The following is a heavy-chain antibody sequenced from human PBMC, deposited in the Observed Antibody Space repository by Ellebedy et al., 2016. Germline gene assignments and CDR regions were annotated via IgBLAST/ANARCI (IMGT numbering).Heavy chain of an antibody. CDR3: AREMRDCGSGVCNRGHFDF. Sequence: ASVKVSCKASGYTFTSYGISWVRQAPGQGLEWMGIINPSGGSTSYAQKFQGRVTMTRDTSTSTVYMELTSLRPDDTALYYCAREMRDCGSGVCNRGHFDFWGQGTLVTVSS. V-gene: IGHV1-46*01. D-gene: IGHD2-21*01. J-gene: IGHJ4*02. CDR2: INPSGGST. CDR1: GYTFTSYG.